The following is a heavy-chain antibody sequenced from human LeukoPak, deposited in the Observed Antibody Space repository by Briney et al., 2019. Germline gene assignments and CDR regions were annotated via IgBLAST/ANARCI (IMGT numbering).Heavy chain of an antibody. J-gene: IGHJ2*01. CDR1: GGYISSYY. V-gene: IGHV4-59*08. Sequence: SETLSLTCTVSGGYISSYYWSWIRQPPGKGLEWIGYIYYSGSTNYNPSLKSRVTISVDTSKNQYSLKLSSVTAADTAVYYCARQYSDILTGYHRGELYWYFDLWGRGTLVTVSS. CDR3: ARQYSDILTGYHRGELYWYFDL. D-gene: IGHD3-9*01. CDR2: IYYSGST.